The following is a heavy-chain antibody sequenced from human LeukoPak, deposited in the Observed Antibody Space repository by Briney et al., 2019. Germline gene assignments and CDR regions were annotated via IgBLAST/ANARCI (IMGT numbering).Heavy chain of an antibody. CDR3: AREVRGVSNWFDP. CDR2: INPNSGGT. J-gene: IGHJ5*02. V-gene: IGHV1-2*02. D-gene: IGHD3-10*01. CDR1: SYTFTNYG. Sequence: VASVKVSCKASSYTFTNYGISWVRQAPGQGLEWMGWINPNSGGTNYAQKFQGRVTMTRDTSISTAYMELSRLRSDDTAVYYCAREVRGVSNWFDPWGQGTLVTVSS.